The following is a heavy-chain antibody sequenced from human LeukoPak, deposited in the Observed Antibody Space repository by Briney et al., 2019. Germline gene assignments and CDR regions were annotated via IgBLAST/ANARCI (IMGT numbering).Heavy chain of an antibody. V-gene: IGHV1-8*03. CDR1: GSTFTSYD. J-gene: IGHJ3*02. CDR2: MNPNSGNT. D-gene: IGHD3-22*01. CDR3: ARGPYYYDSSGFLDAFDI. Sequence: ASVKVSCKASGSTFTSYDINWVRQATGQGLEWMGWMNPNSGNTGYAQKFQGRVTITRNTSISTAYMELSSLRSEDTAVYYCARGPYYYDSSGFLDAFDIWGQGTMVTVSS.